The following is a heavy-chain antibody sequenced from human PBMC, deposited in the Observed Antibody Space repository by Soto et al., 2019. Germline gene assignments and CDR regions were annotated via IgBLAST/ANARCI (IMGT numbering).Heavy chain of an antibody. CDR2: INPNSGGT. CDR3: ARDTPDDYGDYVIYYGMDV. D-gene: IGHD4-17*01. J-gene: IGHJ6*02. CDR1: GYTFTGYY. Sequence: ASVKVSCKASGYTFTGYYMHWVRQAPGQGLEWMGWINPNSGGTNYAQKFQGRVTMTRDTSISTAYMELSRLRSDDTAVYYCARDTPDDYGDYVIYYGMDVWGQGTTVTVS. V-gene: IGHV1-2*02.